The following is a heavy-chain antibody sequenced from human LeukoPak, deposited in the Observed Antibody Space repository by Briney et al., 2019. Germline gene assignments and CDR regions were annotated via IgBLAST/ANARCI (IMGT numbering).Heavy chain of an antibody. CDR3: ARGPIAAAGTRVVYYYMDV. V-gene: IGHV4-59*12. J-gene: IGHJ6*03. D-gene: IGHD6-13*01. CDR1: GGSISSYY. Sequence: SETLSLTCTVSGGSISSYYWSWIRQPPGKGLEWIGYIYHSGSTYYNPSLKSRVTISVDRSKNQFSLKLSSVTAADTAVYYCARGPIAAAGTRVVYYYMDVWGKGTTVTVSS. CDR2: IYHSGST.